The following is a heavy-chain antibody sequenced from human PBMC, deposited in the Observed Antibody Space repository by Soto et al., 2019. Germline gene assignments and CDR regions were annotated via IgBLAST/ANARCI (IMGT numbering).Heavy chain of an antibody. V-gene: IGHV2-26*01. CDR3: ARMGYSYGYVAEYFQH. CDR1: GFSLSNGRMG. J-gene: IGHJ1*01. CDR2: IFSSDEK. D-gene: IGHD5-18*01. Sequence: QVTLKESGPVLVKPTETLTLNCTVSGFSLSNGRMGVSWIRQPPGKALEWLAHIFSSDEKAYNTSLKSRLTTSKDTSKSQVVLIMTNMDPVDTATYYCARMGYSYGYVAEYFQHWGQGTLVTVSS.